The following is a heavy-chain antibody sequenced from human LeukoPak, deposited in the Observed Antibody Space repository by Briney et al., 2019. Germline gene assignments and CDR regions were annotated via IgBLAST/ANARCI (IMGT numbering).Heavy chain of an antibody. Sequence: SQTLSLTCAISVESVSSNSASWIWLRQSPSRGGEWLGRSYYRSKWYYDYAVSVKSRITINQDTSNKQFSSQLTSVTPEDTAVYYCARDKSQNHFDTWGQGNQVTVSS. J-gene: IGHJ4*02. V-gene: IGHV6-1*01. D-gene: IGHD1-14*01. CDR1: VESVSSNSAS. CDR2: SYYRSKWYY. CDR3: ARDKSQNHFDT.